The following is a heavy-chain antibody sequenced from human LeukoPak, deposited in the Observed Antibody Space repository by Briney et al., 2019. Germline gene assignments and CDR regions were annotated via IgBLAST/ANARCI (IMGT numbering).Heavy chain of an antibody. CDR3: ARIGRILTYDY. D-gene: IGHD3-9*01. CDR2: ISSSSSYI. V-gene: IGHV3-21*01. CDR1: GLTFSSYS. J-gene: IGHJ4*02. Sequence: GGSLRLSCAASGLTFSSYSMNWVRQAPGKGLEWVSSISSSSSYIYYADSVKGRFTISRDNAKNSLYLQMNSLRAEDTAVYYCARIGRILTYDYWGQGTLVTVSS.